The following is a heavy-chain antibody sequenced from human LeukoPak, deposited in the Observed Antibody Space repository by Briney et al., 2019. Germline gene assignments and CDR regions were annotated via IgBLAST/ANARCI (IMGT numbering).Heavy chain of an antibody. J-gene: IGHJ5*02. CDR3: ARDLEDGPDYGGNWFDP. Sequence: SETLSLTCTVSGGSISSSSYYWGWIRQPPGKGLEWIGSIYYSGSTYYNPSLKSRVTISVDTSKNQFSLKLSSVTAADTAVYYCARDLEDGPDYGGNWFDPWGQGTLVTASS. CDR2: IYYSGST. V-gene: IGHV4-39*02. CDR1: GGSISSSSYY. D-gene: IGHD4-23*01.